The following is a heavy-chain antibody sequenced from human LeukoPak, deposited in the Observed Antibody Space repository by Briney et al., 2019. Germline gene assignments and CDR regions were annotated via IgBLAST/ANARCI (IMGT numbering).Heavy chain of an antibody. J-gene: IGHJ4*02. Sequence: ASVKVSCQASGYTFTSYGISWVRQAPGQGLEWMGWISAYNGNTNFAQKLQGRVTMTTDTSTSTAYMDLRSLRSDDTAVYYCARDQAATNTQVRFCLDWGQGTLVTVSS. CDR2: ISAYNGNT. CDR1: GYTFTSYG. D-gene: IGHD3-9*01. V-gene: IGHV1-18*01. CDR3: ARDQAATNTQVRFCLD.